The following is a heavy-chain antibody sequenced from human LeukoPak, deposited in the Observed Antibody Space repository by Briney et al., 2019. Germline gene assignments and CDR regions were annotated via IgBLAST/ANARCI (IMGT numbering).Heavy chain of an antibody. J-gene: IGHJ4*02. V-gene: IGHV1-2*02. D-gene: IGHD5-12*01. CDR3: ARLDSGYDMGIYYFDY. Sequence: ASVKVSCKASGYTFTGYYMHWVRQAPGQGLEWMGWINPNSGGTNYAQKFQGRVTMTRDTSISTAYMELSRLRSDDMAVYYRARLDSGYDMGIYYFDYWGQGTLVTVSS. CDR1: GYTFTGYY. CDR2: INPNSGGT.